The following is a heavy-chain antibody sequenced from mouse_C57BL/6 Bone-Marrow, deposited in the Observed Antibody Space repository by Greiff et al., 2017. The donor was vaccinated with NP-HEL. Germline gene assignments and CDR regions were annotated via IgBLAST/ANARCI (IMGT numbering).Heavy chain of an antibody. CDR2: IDPSDSYT. J-gene: IGHJ1*03. CDR3: ARPLYYYGRGYFDV. CDR1: GYTFTSYW. Sequence: QVQLQQPGAELVKPGASVKLSCKASGYTFTSYWMQWVKQRPGQGLEWIGEIDPSDSYTNYNQKFKGKATLTVDKSSSTAYMQLSSRTSEDSAVYYCARPLYYYGRGYFDVWGTGNTVTVSS. D-gene: IGHD1-1*01. V-gene: IGHV1-50*01.